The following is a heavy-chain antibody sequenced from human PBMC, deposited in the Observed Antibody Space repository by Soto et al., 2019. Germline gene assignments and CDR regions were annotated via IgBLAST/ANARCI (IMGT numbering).Heavy chain of an antibody. J-gene: IGHJ4*02. V-gene: IGHV1-69*06. CDR2: VIPNLGTS. D-gene: IGHD3-22*01. CDR3: RLTYDTGGSGSDY. Sequence: GGSVQVSFQASGATFRYFVISWVGPAPGQGQEWMGEVIPNLGTSSHAQNFQDRVSITADKSTSTAYMVLSSRRAEDTASYYCRLTYDTGGSGSDYWGQGTLVTVSS. CDR1: GATFRYFV.